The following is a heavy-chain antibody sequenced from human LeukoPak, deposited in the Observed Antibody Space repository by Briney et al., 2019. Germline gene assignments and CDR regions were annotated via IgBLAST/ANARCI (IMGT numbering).Heavy chain of an antibody. Sequence: GRSLRLSCAASEFTFSSYAMHWVRQAAGKGLEWVAAISYDGSNKYYVDSVKGRFTISRDNSKNTLYVQMNSLKTEDTAVYYCAKEGFSRGYYYYYYMDVWGKGTTVTVSS. CDR1: EFTFSSYA. CDR3: AKEGFSRGYYYYYYMDV. J-gene: IGHJ6*03. V-gene: IGHV3-30*04. CDR2: ISYDGSNK. D-gene: IGHD6-13*01.